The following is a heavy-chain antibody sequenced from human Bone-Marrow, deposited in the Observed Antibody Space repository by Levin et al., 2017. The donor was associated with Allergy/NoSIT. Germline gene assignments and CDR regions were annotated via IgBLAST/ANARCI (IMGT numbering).Heavy chain of an antibody. CDR1: GYTFSSYG. CDR3: TRDLVLDGFDI. V-gene: IGHV1-18*04. CDR2: ISNYQRNT. Sequence: GESLKISCKASGYTFSSYGISWVRQAPGQGLEWVGRISNYQRNTNYADKFQGRVTITTDTSTSTTYMELRSLKSDDTAVYYCTRDLVLDGFDIWGLGTMVTVSS. J-gene: IGHJ3*02. D-gene: IGHD3-10*01.